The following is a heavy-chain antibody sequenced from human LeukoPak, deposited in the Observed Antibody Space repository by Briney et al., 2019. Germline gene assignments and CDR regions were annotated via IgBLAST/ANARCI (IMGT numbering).Heavy chain of an antibody. D-gene: IGHD6-13*01. CDR1: GFTFSDYW. Sequence: GGSLRLSCAASGFTFSDYWMHWVRQAPGKGLVWVSRINRDGSSTNYADSVKGRFTISRDNAKNTLSLQMNSLRAEDTAVYYCARDRSTSAAGDTHWGQGTLVTVSS. CDR3: ARDRSTSAAGDTH. V-gene: IGHV3-74*01. CDR2: INRDGSST. J-gene: IGHJ4*02.